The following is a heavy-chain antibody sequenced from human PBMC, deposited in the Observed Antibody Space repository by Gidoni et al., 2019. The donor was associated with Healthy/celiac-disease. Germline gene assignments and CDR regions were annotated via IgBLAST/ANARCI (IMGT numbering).Heavy chain of an antibody. V-gene: IGHV4-34*01. D-gene: IGHD3-3*01. CDR3: ARALYYDFWSGYLPRDYYFDY. CDR1: GGSFSGYY. J-gene: IGHJ4*02. Sequence: QVQLQQWGAGLLQPSETLSLTCAVYGGSFSGYYWSWIRQPPGKGLEWIGEINHSGSTNYNPSLKSRVTISVDTSKNQFSLKLSSVTAADTAVYYCARALYYDFWSGYLPRDYYFDYWGQGTLVTVSS. CDR2: INHSGST.